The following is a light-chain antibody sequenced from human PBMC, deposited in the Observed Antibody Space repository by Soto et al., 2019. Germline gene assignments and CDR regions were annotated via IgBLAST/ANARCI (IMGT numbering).Light chain of an antibody. CDR3: SSYTSSSTPHVV. J-gene: IGLJ2*01. CDR2: EVS. V-gene: IGLV2-14*01. Sequence: QSVLTQPASVSGSPGQSITISCTGTSSDVGGYNYVSWYQQHPGKAPKLMIYEVSNRPSGVSNRFSGSKSGNTASLTISGLQAEDEADYYCSSYTSSSTPHVVFGGGTKRTVL. CDR1: SSDVGGYNY.